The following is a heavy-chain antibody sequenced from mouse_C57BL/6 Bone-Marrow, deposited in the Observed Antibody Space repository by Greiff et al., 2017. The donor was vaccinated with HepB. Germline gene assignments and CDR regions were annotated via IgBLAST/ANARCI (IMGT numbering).Heavy chain of an antibody. CDR3: ARQRLRPFDY. CDR1: EYEFPSHD. V-gene: IGHV5-2*01. D-gene: IGHD3-2*02. Sequence: EVMLVESGGGLVQPGESLKLSCESNEYEFPSHDLSWVRKTPEKRLALVAAINSDGGRTYYPDTMERRFIISRDNTKKTLYLQTSSLRSEDTALYYCARQRLRPFDYWGQGTTLTVSS. CDR2: INSDGGRT. J-gene: IGHJ2*01.